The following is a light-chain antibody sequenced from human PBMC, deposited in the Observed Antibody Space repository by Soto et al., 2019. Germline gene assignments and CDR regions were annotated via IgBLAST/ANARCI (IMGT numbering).Light chain of an antibody. CDR1: QSISTW. CDR3: QQYITYSRT. CDR2: QAS. J-gene: IGKJ2*02. V-gene: IGKV1-5*03. Sequence: DIQMTQSPSTLSASVGDRVTITCRASQSISTWLAWYQHRPGKAPKLLIYQASSLEGGVPSRFSGSGSGTEFTLTISSLQPDDVATYYCQQYITYSRTFGQGTKVE.